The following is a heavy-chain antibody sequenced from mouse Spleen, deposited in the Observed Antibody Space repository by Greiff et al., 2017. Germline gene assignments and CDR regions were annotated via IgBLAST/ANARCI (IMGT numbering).Heavy chain of an antibody. CDR3: ARSRQFITTSRGAMDY. CDR2: IFPGSGST. Sequence: QVQLQQSGPELVKPGASVKISCKASGYTFTDYYINWVKQRPGQGLEWIGWIFPGSGSTYYNEKFKGKATLTVDKSSSTAYMLLSSLTSEDSAVYFCARSRQFITTSRGAMDYWGQGTSVTVSS. CDR1: GYTFTDYY. J-gene: IGHJ4*01. V-gene: IGHV1-75*01. D-gene: IGHD1-2*01.